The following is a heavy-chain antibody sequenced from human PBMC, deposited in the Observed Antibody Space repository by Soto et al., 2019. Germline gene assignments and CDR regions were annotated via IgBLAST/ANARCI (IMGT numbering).Heavy chain of an antibody. CDR1: RGTFSSYA. V-gene: IGHV1-69*13. CDR3: AIGLLGSSGWYISFDY. J-gene: IGHJ4*02. CDR2: IIPIFGTA. D-gene: IGHD6-19*01. Sequence: AVKVSYKPSRGTFSSYAISWVRQAPGQGLEWMGGIIPIFGTANYAQKFQGRVTITADESTSTAYMELSSLRSEDTAVYYCAIGLLGSSGWYISFDYWGQGTLVTVSS.